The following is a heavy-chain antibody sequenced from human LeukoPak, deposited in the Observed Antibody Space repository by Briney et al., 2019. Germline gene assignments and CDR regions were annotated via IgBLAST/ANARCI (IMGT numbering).Heavy chain of an antibody. V-gene: IGHV3-48*02. D-gene: IGHD1-26*01. Sequence: GGSLRRSCAASGFTFNTYNMNWVRQAPGKGLEWVSYISSTSSTIFYADSVKGRFTISRDNAKNSLCLQMNSLTDEDTAVYYCARDSELPYFDYWGQGTLVTVSS. CDR1: GFTFNTYN. J-gene: IGHJ4*02. CDR2: ISSTSSTI. CDR3: ARDSELPYFDY.